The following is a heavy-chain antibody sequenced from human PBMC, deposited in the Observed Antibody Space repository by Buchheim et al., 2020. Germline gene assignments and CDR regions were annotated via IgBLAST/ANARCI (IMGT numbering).Heavy chain of an antibody. CDR1: GGSVSSGDYY. V-gene: IGHV4-30-4*01. D-gene: IGHD2-8*01. CDR3: ARLNCTNNICYNGGSNYGMDV. Sequence: QVQLQESGPGLVKPSQTLSLTCSVSGGSVSSGDYYWTWVRQSPGKGLEWIAYIYYSGNTVYNPSLKRRLTISVDTSKNQVSLDLRSVNSADAAIYYCARLNCTNNICYNGGSNYGMDVWGQGTT. CDR2: IYYSGNT. J-gene: IGHJ6*02.